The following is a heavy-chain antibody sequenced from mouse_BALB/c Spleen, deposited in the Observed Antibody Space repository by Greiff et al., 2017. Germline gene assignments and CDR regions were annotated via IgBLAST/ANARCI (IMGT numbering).Heavy chain of an antibody. CDR2: IDPANGNT. J-gene: IGHJ4*01. D-gene: IGHD2-1*01. Sequence: VQLKQSGAELVKPGASVKLSCTASGFNIKDTYMHWVKQRPEQGLEWIGRIDPANGNTKYDPKFQGKATITADTSSNTAYLQLSSLTSEDTAVYYCARDLIYYGNYNYAMDYWGQGTSVTVSS. CDR1: GFNIKDTY. V-gene: IGHV14-3*02. CDR3: ARDLIYYGNYNYAMDY.